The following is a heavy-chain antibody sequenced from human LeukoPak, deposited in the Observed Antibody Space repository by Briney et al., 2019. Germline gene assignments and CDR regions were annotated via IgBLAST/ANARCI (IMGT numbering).Heavy chain of an antibody. D-gene: IGHD3-3*01. V-gene: IGHV5-51*01. CDR1: GYSFTSYW. Sequence: GESLKISCKGSGYSFTSYWIGWVRQMPGKGLEWMGIIYPGDSDTKYSPSFQGQVTISADKSISTAYLQWSSLKASDTAMYYCARHPPGGYDFWSGYYSRGIDYWGQGTLVTVSS. CDR2: IYPGDSDT. J-gene: IGHJ4*02. CDR3: ARHPPGGYDFWSGYYSRGIDY.